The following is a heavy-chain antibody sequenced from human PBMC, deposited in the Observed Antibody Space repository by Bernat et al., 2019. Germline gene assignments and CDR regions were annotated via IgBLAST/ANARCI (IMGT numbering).Heavy chain of an antibody. CDR1: GFTFSSYG. J-gene: IGHJ3*02. CDR3: ARGAAPRGAFDI. V-gene: IGHV3-33*01. D-gene: IGHD3-10*01. Sequence: QVQLVESGGGVVQPGRSLRLSCAASGFTFSSYGMHWVRQAPGKGLEWVAVIWYDGSNKYYADSVKGRFTISRDNSKNTLYLQMNSLRAEDTAVYCCARGAAPRGAFDIWGQGTMVTVSS. CDR2: IWYDGSNK.